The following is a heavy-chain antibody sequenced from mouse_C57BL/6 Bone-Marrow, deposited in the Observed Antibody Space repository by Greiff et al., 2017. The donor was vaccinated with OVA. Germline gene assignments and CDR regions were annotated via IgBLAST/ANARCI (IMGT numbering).Heavy chain of an antibody. CDR3: ARRYEDYFDY. CDR1: GYTFTDYY. J-gene: IGHJ2*01. V-gene: IGHV1-26*01. CDR2: INPNNGGT. Sequence: EVQLQQSGPELVKPGASVKLSCKASGYTFTDYYMNWVKQSHGKSLEWIGDINPNNGGTSYNQKFKVKATLTVDKSSSTAYMELRSLTSEDSAVYYCARRYEDYFDYWGQGTTLTVSS. D-gene: IGHD1-1*01.